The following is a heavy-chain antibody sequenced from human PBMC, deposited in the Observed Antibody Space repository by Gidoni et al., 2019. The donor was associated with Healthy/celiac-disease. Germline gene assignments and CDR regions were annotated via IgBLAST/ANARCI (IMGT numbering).Heavy chain of an antibody. CDR2: INPNSGGT. V-gene: IGHV1-2*02. CDR3: ARGVVPAAIGDKYNWFDP. CDR1: GYTFPVYY. Sequence: QVQLVQSGAEVKKPGASVKVSCTASGYTFPVYYMHGVRHAPGQGLEWMGWINPNSGGTNDAQKFQGRVTMTRDTSISTAYMELSRLRSDDTAVYYSARGVVPAAIGDKYNWFDPWGQGTLVTVSS. D-gene: IGHD2-2*01. J-gene: IGHJ5*02.